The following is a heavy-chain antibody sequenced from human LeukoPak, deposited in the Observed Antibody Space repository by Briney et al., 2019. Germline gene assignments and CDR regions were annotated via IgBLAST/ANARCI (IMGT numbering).Heavy chain of an antibody. J-gene: IGHJ5*02. CDR2: IYYSGST. CDR3: ARTSGKVIHNSFDP. V-gene: IGHV4-39*01. D-gene: IGHD3-22*01. Sequence: KPSETLSLTCTVSGGSIRGSSYYWGWIRQPPGKGLEWIGTIYYSGSTYYNPSLRSRVAISVDTSKNQISLILSSVTAADTAVYYCARTSGKVIHNSFDPWGQGTLVTVSS. CDR1: GGSIRGSSYY.